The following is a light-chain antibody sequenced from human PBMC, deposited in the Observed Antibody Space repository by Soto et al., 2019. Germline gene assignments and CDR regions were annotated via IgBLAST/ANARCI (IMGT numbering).Light chain of an antibody. V-gene: IGKV3-15*01. Sequence: EIVMTQSPATLSVSPGERATLSCRASQSVSTKLAWYKQKPGQAPRLLIYGASTRATGIPARFSGSGSGTEFTLSISSLQSEDFAGYYCQHYNNWPLTFGGGTKVEIK. CDR1: QSVSTK. CDR2: GAS. CDR3: QHYNNWPLT. J-gene: IGKJ4*01.